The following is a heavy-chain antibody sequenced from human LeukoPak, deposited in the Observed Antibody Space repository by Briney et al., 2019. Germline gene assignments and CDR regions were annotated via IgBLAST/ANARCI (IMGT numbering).Heavy chain of an antibody. CDR2: INHSGST. CDR3: AGGGPIVATDY. CDR1: GGSFSVYY. V-gene: IGHV4-34*01. D-gene: IGHD5-12*01. Sequence: SETLSLTCAVYGGSFSVYYWSWIRQPPGKGLEWIGEINHSGSTNYNPSLKRRVTISVDTSKNQFSLKLSSVTAADTAVYYCAGGGPIVATDYWGQGTLVTVSS. J-gene: IGHJ4*02.